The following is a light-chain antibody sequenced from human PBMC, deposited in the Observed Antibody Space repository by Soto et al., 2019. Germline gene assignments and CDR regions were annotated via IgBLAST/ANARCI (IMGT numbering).Light chain of an antibody. Sequence: DIQMTQSPSSLSASVGDRVTITCRSSQSISSHLNWYQQKPGKAPKLLIYAASSLQSGVPSRFSGSGSGTDFTLTISSLQPEDFATYYCQQNFNTPLTFGPGTKVDIK. CDR1: QSISSH. CDR2: AAS. CDR3: QQNFNTPLT. J-gene: IGKJ3*01. V-gene: IGKV1-39*01.